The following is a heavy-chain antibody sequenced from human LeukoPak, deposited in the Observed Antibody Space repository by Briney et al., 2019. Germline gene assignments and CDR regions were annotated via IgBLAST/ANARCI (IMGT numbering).Heavy chain of an antibody. D-gene: IGHD6-13*01. Sequence: SETLSLTCAVYGGSFSGYYWSWIRQPPGKGLEWIGEINHSGSTNYNPSLKSRVTISVDTSKNQFSLKLSSVTAADTAVYYCARGYGSSDYWGQGTLVTVSS. CDR3: ARGYGSSDY. CDR1: GGSFSGYY. V-gene: IGHV4-34*01. CDR2: INHSGST. J-gene: IGHJ4*02.